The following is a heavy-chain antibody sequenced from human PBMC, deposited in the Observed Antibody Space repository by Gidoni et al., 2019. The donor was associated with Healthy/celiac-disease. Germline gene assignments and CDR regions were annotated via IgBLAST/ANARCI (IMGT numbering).Heavy chain of an antibody. V-gene: IGHV3-43D*04. CDR2: ISWDGGST. CDR3: AKAGGSPLDYYDSSGSYYRNYYYGMDV. Sequence: ERKLVESGGVVVQHGGSLRRSCEAPGCTVDDYAMHGVRQAPGKGLEWVSLISWDGGSTYYACSVKGRFTISRDNSKNSLYLQMNSLSAEDTALYYCAKAGGSPLDYYDSSGSYYRNYYYGMDVWGQGTTVTVSS. CDR1: GCTVDDYA. D-gene: IGHD3-22*01. J-gene: IGHJ6*02.